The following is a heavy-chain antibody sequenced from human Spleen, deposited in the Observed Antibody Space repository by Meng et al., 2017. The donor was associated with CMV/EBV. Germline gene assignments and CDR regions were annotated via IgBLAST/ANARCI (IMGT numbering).Heavy chain of an antibody. CDR3: AKYLGGSWFTFGYFGLDV. CDR2: SSAYNGNT. V-gene: IGHV1-18*04. CDR1: GYSFTSYW. J-gene: IGHJ6*02. D-gene: IGHD6-13*01. Sequence: ASVKVSCKGSGYSFTSYWIGWVRQAPGQGLEWMGWSSAYNGNTNFAQKFQGRVTMTTDTSTSTAYMDLRSLRPDDTAVYYCAKYLGGSWFTFGYFGLDVWGQGTTVTVSS.